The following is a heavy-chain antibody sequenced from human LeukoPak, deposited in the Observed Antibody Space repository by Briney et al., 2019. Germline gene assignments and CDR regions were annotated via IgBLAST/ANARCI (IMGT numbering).Heavy chain of an antibody. J-gene: IGHJ3*02. CDR2: INTKTGNP. CDR3: AGDQRYCGGDCYDAFDI. V-gene: IGHV7-4-1*02. CDR1: GYTFSNYD. D-gene: IGHD2-21*02. Sequence: ASVKVSCKASGYTFSNYDMNWVRQAPGQGFEWMGWINTKTGNPTYAQGFTGRFVFSLDTSVSTTYLQISSLKADDTAVYYCAGDQRYCGGDCYDAFDIWGQGTMVTVSS.